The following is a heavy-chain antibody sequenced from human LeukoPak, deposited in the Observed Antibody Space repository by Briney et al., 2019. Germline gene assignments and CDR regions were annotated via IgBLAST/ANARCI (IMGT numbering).Heavy chain of an antibody. Sequence: GGSLRLSCAASGFTFSSYGMHWVRQAPGKGLEWVAFIRYDGSNKYYADSVKGRFTISRDNSMNTLYLQMNSLRAEDTAVYYCAKRDCSCGSCYGGNWFDPWGQGTLVTVSS. J-gene: IGHJ5*02. CDR2: IRYDGSNK. V-gene: IGHV3-30*02. CDR3: AKRDCSCGSCYGGNWFDP. D-gene: IGHD2-15*01. CDR1: GFTFSSYG.